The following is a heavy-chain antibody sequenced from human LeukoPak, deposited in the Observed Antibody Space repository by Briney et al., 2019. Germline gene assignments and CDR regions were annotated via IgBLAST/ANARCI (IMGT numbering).Heavy chain of an antibody. V-gene: IGHV3-53*01. CDR1: GFTVSSNY. Sequence: GGSLRLSCAASGFTVSSNYMSWVRQAPGKGLEWVSVIYSGGSTYYADSVKGRFTISRDNSKNTLYLQMNSLRAEDTAVYYCAKSGGYCSSTSCPPDPWGQGTLVTVSS. J-gene: IGHJ5*02. CDR3: AKSGGYCSSTSCPPDP. D-gene: IGHD2-2*01. CDR2: IYSGGST.